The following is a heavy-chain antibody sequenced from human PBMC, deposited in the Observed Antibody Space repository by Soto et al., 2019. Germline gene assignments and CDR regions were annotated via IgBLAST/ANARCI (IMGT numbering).Heavy chain of an antibody. D-gene: IGHD2-21*01. CDR3: ARVWWFGEKEYFQN. Sequence: CGPTLVNPTQTLTRTCSSSGFSLSTDGMCVSWIRQPPGKALEWLARVDWNDDKYYTTSLQTRLTISKDTSKNQAVLTMTTLDPPDTATYYCARVWWFGEKEYFQNWGQGTLVTVSS. J-gene: IGHJ1*01. V-gene: IGHV2-70*11. CDR1: GFSLSTDGMC. CDR2: VDWNDDK.